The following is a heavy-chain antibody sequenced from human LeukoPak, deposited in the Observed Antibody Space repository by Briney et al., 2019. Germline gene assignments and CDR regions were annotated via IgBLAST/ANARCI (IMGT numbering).Heavy chain of an antibody. CDR1: GLTFNDYY. CDR2: ISSSSSYT. J-gene: IGHJ4*02. CDR3: ARALYGDYGGVDY. D-gene: IGHD4-17*01. V-gene: IGHV3-11*06. Sequence: GGSLRLSCAASGLTFNDYYMSWIRQAPGKGLEWVSYISSSSSYTNYADSVKGRFTISRDNAKNSLYLQMNSLRAEDTAVYYCARALYGDYGGVDYWGQGTLVTVSS.